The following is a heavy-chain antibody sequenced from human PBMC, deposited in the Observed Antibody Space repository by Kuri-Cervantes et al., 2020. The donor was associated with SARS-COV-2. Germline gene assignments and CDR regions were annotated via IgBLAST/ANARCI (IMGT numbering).Heavy chain of an antibody. Sequence: TLSLTCTVSGYSISRGYYWGWIRQPPGKGLEWIARIDWDDDKYYRTSLKTRLTISKDTSKNQVVLTMTNVDPVDTATYYCARIQAATVIADYWGQGALVTVSS. D-gene: IGHD4-11*01. V-gene: IGHV2-70*10. CDR2: IDWDDDK. J-gene: IGHJ4*02. CDR1: GYSISRGYYW. CDR3: ARIQAATVIADY.